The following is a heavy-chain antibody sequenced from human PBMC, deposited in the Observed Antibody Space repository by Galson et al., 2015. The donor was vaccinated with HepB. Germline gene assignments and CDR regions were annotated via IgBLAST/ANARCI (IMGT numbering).Heavy chain of an antibody. V-gene: IGHV1-18*01. D-gene: IGHD1-14*01. CDR3: ARDSRPELRLNNYFSYGMDV. Sequence: SVKVSCKASGYSFSNYGLSWIRQAPGPGLEWMGWFSGYDGSTNYAQKFQGRVTMTADASTGTAYLELTNLRSDDTAVYYCARDSRPELRLNNYFSYGMDVSGQGSAVTVSS. CDR2: FSGYDGST. J-gene: IGHJ6*02. CDR1: GYSFSNYG.